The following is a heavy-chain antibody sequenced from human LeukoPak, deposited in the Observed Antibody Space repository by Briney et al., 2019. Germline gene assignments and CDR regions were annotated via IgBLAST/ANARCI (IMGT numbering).Heavy chain of an antibody. J-gene: IGHJ4*02. V-gene: IGHV3-21*01. CDR1: GFTFSSYS. CDR3: ARDLTIFLDGSSSGEGY. CDR2: ISSSSSYI. D-gene: IGHD6-6*01. Sequence: GGSLRLSCAASGFTFSSYSMNWVRQAPGKGLEWVSSISSSSSYIYYADSVKGRFTISRDNAKNSLYLQMNSLRAEDTAVYYCARDLTIFLDGSSSGEGYWGQGTLVTVSS.